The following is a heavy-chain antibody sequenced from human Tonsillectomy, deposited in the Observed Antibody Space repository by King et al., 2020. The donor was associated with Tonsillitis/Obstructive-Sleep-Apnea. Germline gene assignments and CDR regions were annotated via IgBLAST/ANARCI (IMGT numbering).Heavy chain of an antibody. CDR1: GGSFSGYY. J-gene: IGHJ6*03. CDR3: ARGAQWLVGHYYMDV. Sequence: VQLQQWGAGLLKPSETLSLTCAVYGGSFSGYYWRGIRQPPGKGLEWSGEINHSGSTNYNPSLKSRVTISVDTSKNQFSLKLNSVTAADTAVYYCARGAQWLVGHYYMDVWGKGTTVTVSS. D-gene: IGHD6-19*01. V-gene: IGHV4-34*01. CDR2: INHSGST.